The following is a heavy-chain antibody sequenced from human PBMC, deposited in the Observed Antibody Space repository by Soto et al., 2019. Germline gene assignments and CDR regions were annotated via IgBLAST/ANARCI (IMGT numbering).Heavy chain of an antibody. J-gene: IGHJ6*03. V-gene: IGHV1-18*01. CDR3: ARVLTYDFWSVNLLYYYYMDV. CDR1: GYTFTTYG. D-gene: IGHD3-3*01. CDR2: ISAYNGNT. Sequence: ASVKVSCKASGYTFTTYGISWVRQAPGQGLEWMGWISAYNGNTNYAQKLQGTDTMTTDTSTSTAYMELRSLISDDTVVYYCARVLTYDFWSVNLLYYYYMDVWGKGTTVTVSS.